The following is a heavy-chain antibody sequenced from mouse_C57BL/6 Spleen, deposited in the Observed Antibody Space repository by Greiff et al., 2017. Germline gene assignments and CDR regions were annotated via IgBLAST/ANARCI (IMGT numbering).Heavy chain of an antibody. CDR1: GYSFTGYF. Sequence: VQLKESGPELVKPGDSVKISCKASGYSFTGYFMNWVMQSHGKSLEWIGRINPYNGDTFYNQKFKGKATLTVDKSSSTAHMGLRSLTSEDSAVYYCARDYSNFLFDYWGQGTTLTVSS. D-gene: IGHD2-5*01. J-gene: IGHJ2*01. CDR2: INPYNGDT. V-gene: IGHV1-20*01. CDR3: ARDYSNFLFDY.